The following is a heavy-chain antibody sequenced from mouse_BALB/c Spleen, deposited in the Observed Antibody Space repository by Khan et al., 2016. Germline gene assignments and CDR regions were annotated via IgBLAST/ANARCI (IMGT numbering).Heavy chain of an antibody. CDR2: ISYSDST. D-gene: IGHD2-4*01. CDR1: GYSITSDYA. CDR3: ARGRITTFDY. J-gene: IGHJ2*01. V-gene: IGHV3-2*02. Sequence: QLEESGPGLVKPSQSLSLTCTVTGYSITSDYAWNWIRQFPGNKLEWMGYISYSDSTNYNPSLKSRISITRDTSKNQFFLQLNSVTTEDTATYYCARGRITTFDYWGQGTTLTVSS.